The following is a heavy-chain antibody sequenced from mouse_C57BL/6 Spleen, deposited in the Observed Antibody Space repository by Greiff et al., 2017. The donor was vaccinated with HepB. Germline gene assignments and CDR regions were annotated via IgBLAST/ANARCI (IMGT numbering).Heavy chain of an antibody. V-gene: IGHV1-26*01. D-gene: IGHD2-2*01. J-gene: IGHJ3*01. CDR1: GYTFTDYY. CDR2: INPNNGGT. Sequence: EVQLQQSGPELVKPGASVKISCKASGYTFTDYYMNWVKQSHGKSLEWIGDINPNNGGTSYNQKFKGKATLTVDKSSSTAYMELRSLTSEDSAVYYCARKGYDWFAYWGQGTLVNVSA. CDR3: ARKGYDWFAY.